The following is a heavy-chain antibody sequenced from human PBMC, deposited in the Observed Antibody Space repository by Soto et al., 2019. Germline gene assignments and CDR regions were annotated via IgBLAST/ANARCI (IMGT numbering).Heavy chain of an antibody. J-gene: IGHJ4*02. Sequence: LRLSCAASGFTFTRYSMNWVRQAPGKGLEWVSSISSTTNYIYYGDSMKGRFTISRDNAKNSLYLEMNSLRAEDTAVYYCARESEDLTSNFDYWGQGTLVTVTS. CDR3: ARESEDLTSNFDY. CDR1: GFTFTRYS. CDR2: ISSTTNYI. V-gene: IGHV3-21*06.